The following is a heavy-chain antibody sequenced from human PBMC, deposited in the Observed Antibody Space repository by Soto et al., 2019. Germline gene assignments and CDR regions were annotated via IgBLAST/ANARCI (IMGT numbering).Heavy chain of an antibody. Sequence: SETLSLTCAVYSGSFSGYYWSWIRQPPGKGLEWIGEINHSGSTNYNPSLKSRVTISVDTSKNQFSLKLSSVTAADTAVYYCARTGVVGPITIFGVAGNYYYYGMDVWGQGTTVTVSS. J-gene: IGHJ6*02. CDR2: INHSGST. D-gene: IGHD3-3*01. V-gene: IGHV4-34*01. CDR3: ARTGVVGPITIFGVAGNYYYYGMDV. CDR1: SGSFSGYY.